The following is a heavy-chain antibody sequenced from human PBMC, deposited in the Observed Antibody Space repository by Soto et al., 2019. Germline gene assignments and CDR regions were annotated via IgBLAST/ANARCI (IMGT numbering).Heavy chain of an antibody. J-gene: IGHJ6*02. V-gene: IGHV1-69*13. CDR3: ARAVVVLRFLESSGMDV. CDR1: GGTFSSYA. D-gene: IGHD3-3*01. Sequence: SVKVSCKASGGTFSSYAISWVRQAPGQGLEWMGGIIPIFGTANYAQKFQGRVTITADESTSTAYMELSSLRSEDTAVYYCARAVVVLRFLESSGMDVCGQGTAVTVSS. CDR2: IIPIFGTA.